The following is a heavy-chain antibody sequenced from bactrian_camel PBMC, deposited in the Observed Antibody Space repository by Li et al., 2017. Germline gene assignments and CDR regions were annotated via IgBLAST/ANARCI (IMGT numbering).Heavy chain of an antibody. V-gene: IGHV3S6*01. D-gene: IGHD3*01. J-gene: IGHJ4*01. Sequence: HVQLVESGGGSVQAGGSLRVSCVASGFTVERACMTWFHQVPGKGREWIGHIDNNGNTDYMDSVKGRFIISKEHAENTLYLHMSDLTLEDTGVYRCAARPNCSDVLLWGRGTQVTVS. CDR1: GFTVERAC. CDR2: IDNNGNT. CDR3: AARPNCSDVLL.